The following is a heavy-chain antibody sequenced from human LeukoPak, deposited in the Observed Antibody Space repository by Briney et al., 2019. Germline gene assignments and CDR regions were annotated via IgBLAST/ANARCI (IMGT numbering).Heavy chain of an antibody. Sequence: GGSLRLSCAASGFSFDDYAMHWARQAPGKGLEWVSGISWNSGSLGYADSVKGRFTISRDNAKNSLYLQMNSLRAEDTALYYCAGGTGFIIKDWGQGTLVTVSS. CDR2: ISWNSGSL. CDR1: GFSFDDYA. CDR3: AGGTGFIIKD. V-gene: IGHV3-9*01. D-gene: IGHD3-9*01. J-gene: IGHJ4*02.